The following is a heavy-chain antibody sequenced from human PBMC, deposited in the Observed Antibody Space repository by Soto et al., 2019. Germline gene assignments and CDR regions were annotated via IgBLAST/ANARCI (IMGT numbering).Heavy chain of an antibody. CDR1: GGSISGYY. V-gene: IGHV4-59*01. CDR2: IYYSGNT. J-gene: IGHJ4*02. Sequence: PSETLSLPCTVSGGSISGYYWSWLRQPPGKGLEWIGYIYYSGNTNYNPSLKSRVTISVDTSKNQFSLKLSSVTAADTAVYYCAREGSSDWYYYWGQGTLVTVSS. D-gene: IGHD6-19*01. CDR3: AREGSSDWYYY.